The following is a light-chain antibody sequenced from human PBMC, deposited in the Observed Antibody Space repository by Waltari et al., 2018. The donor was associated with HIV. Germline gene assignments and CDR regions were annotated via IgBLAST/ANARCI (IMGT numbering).Light chain of an antibody. Sequence: DIVLTQSPATLSVSPGEGATLSCRASQSVGSNLARYQQKPGQAPRLLIDGASSSATGTPARFSGSGSGTEFTLTISSLQSEDFAVYYCQQYSNWPPGPLTFGGGTKVEIK. J-gene: IGKJ4*01. V-gene: IGKV3-15*01. CDR3: QQYSNWPPGPLT. CDR2: GAS. CDR1: QSVGSN.